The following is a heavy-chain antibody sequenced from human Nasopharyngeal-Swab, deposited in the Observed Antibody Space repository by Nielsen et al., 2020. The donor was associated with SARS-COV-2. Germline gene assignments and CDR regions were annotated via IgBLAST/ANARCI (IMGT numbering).Heavy chain of an antibody. CDR2: INHSGST. V-gene: IGHV4-34*01. J-gene: IGHJ4*02. CDR3: ARSAYCGGDCYGRRIFDY. Sequence: RQAPGKGLEWIGEINHSGSTNYNPSLKSRVTISVDTSKNQFSLKLSSVTAADTAVYYCARSAYCGGDCYGRRIFDYWGQGTLVTVSS. D-gene: IGHD2-21*02.